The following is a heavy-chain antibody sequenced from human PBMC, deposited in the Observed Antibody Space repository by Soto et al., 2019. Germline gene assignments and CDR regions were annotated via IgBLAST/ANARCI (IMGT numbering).Heavy chain of an antibody. CDR2: ISAYSGHT. V-gene: IGHV1-18*01. CDR1: GYTFTGYA. CDR3: ASCSKDYGDYGLSLKY. J-gene: IGHJ1*01. D-gene: IGHD4-17*01. Sequence: QVQLVQTGTEVKRPGASVKISCKASGYTFTGYAFSWVRQAPGQGLEWMGWISAYSGHTIYSQKFQGRVTMTTDPSTTTTSMEVRTLGSDDTAGYFCASCSKDYGDYGLSLKYWGQGILVTVSS.